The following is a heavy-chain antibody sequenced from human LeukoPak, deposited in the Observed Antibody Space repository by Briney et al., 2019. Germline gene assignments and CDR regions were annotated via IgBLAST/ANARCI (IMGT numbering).Heavy chain of an antibody. J-gene: IGHJ6*02. CDR2: IYYSGAT. CDR3: AREDPQTTVPEGMDV. D-gene: IGHD4-17*01. Sequence: SETLSLTCTVSGGSISNYYWSWIRQSPGKGLEWIGYIYYSGATNSNPSLKSRVTISVDTSKNQFSLELRSVTAADTAVYYCAREDPQTTVPEGMDVWGQGTTVIVSS. CDR1: GGSISNYY. V-gene: IGHV4-59*01.